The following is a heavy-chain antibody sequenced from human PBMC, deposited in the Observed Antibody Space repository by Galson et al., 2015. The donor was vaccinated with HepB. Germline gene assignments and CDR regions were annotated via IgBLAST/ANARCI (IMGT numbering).Heavy chain of an antibody. J-gene: IGHJ4*02. Sequence: SLRLSCAASGFTFSSYWMSWVRQAPGKGLEWVANMKQDGSEKYYVDSVKGRFTISRDNAKNSLYLQMNSLRAEDTAVYYCARASEYYGSGSYYNEEGLEYYFDYWGQGTLVTVSS. V-gene: IGHV3-7*01. D-gene: IGHD3-10*01. CDR1: GFTFSSYW. CDR3: ARASEYYGSGSYYNEEGLEYYFDY. CDR2: MKQDGSEK.